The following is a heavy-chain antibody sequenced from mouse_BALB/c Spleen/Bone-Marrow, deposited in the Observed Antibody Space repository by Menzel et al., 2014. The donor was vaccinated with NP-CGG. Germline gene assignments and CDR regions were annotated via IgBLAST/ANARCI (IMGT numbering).Heavy chain of an antibody. CDR3: TRSNYGYWYFDV. CDR2: INPSNGGT. J-gene: IGHJ1*01. Sequence: QVQLQQSGAELVKPGASVRLSCKASGYSFTNYYMYWVKRRPGQGLEWIGEINPSNGGTNFNEKFKNKATLTVDESSSTAYMQLSGLTSEDSAVYYCTRSNYGYWYFDVWGAGTTVTVSS. V-gene: IGHV1S81*02. D-gene: IGHD1-1*01. CDR1: GYSFTNYY.